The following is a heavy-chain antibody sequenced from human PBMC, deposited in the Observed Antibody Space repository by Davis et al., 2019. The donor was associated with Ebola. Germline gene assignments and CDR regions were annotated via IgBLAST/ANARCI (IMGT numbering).Heavy chain of an antibody. Sequence: HTGGSLRLSCAASGFTFSSYWMHWVRQAPGQGLVWVSRINNDGRSTGYADSAKGRFTISRDNAKNTLYLQMNSLRAEATAVYYCARDGPAMGTYWGQGTLVTVSS. V-gene: IGHV3-74*01. CDR1: GFTFSSYW. CDR3: ARDGPAMGTY. J-gene: IGHJ4*02. CDR2: INNDGRST. D-gene: IGHD5-18*01.